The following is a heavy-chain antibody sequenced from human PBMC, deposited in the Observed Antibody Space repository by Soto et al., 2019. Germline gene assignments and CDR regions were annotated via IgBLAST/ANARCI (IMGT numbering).Heavy chain of an antibody. V-gene: IGHV1-69*01. CDR2: IIPMFGIP. Sequence: QVQLVQSGAEVKKPGSSVKVSCRASGGTLNKHAITWVRRAPGLGLEWLGGIIPMFGIPNYPQKFQGRVTITADDSTNTSHMELNSRTSEDTAVYYCARGGTSGWLKGAYDVWGQGTMVTVSS. CDR3: ARGGTSGWLKGAYDV. D-gene: IGHD6-19*01. CDR1: GGTLNKHA. J-gene: IGHJ3*01.